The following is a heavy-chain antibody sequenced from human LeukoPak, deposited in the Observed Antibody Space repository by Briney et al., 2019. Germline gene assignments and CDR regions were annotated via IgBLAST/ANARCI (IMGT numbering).Heavy chain of an antibody. Sequence: GGSLRLSCAASGFTFTSYAMSWVRQAPGKGLEWVSAISGSGGSTYYADSVKGRVTISRDNSKNTLYLQMNSLRAEDTAVYYCAKPRPSYSSSWYDHWGQGTLVTVSS. D-gene: IGHD6-13*01. CDR2: ISGSGGST. CDR3: AKPRPSYSSSWYDH. V-gene: IGHV3-23*01. CDR1: GFTFTSYA. J-gene: IGHJ5*02.